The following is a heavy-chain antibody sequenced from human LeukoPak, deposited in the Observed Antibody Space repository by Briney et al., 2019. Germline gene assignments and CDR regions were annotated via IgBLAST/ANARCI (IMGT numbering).Heavy chain of an antibody. Sequence: PGGSLRLSCAASGFTFSSYAMSWVRQAPGKGLEWVSAISGSGGSTYYADSVKGRFTISRDNSKNTLYLQMNSLRAGDTAVYYCAKDRAAAGKAPFDYWGQGTLVTVSS. CDR2: ISGSGGST. V-gene: IGHV3-23*01. CDR3: AKDRAAAGKAPFDY. J-gene: IGHJ4*02. D-gene: IGHD6-13*01. CDR1: GFTFSSYA.